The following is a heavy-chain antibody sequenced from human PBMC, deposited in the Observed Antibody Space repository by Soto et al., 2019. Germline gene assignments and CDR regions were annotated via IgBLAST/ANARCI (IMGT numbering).Heavy chain of an antibody. D-gene: IGHD2-15*01. J-gene: IGHJ4*02. CDR1: GGTFSSYT. CDR3: ARRGPWSNFDY. V-gene: IGHV1-69*02. Sequence: QVQLVHSGAEVKKPGSSVKVSCKASGGTFSSYTISWVRQAPGQGLEWMGRIIPILGIANYAQKFQGRVTITADKSTSTAYMELSSLRSEDTAVYYCARRGPWSNFDYWGQGTLVTVSS. CDR2: IIPILGIA.